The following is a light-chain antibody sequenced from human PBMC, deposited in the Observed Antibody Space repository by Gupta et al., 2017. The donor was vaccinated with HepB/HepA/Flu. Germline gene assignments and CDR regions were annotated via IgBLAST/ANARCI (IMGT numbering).Light chain of an antibody. J-gene: IGKJ1*01. CDR1: QSISSW. CDR3: QQYNSYLTWT. V-gene: IGKV1-5*03. CDR2: KAS. Sequence: DIQMPQSPSTLSASVGDRVTITCRASQSISSWLAWYPQKPGKAPKLLIYKASSLESGFPSRFSGSGSGTEFTLTISSLQPDDFATYYCQQYNSYLTWTCGNGTKVEIK.